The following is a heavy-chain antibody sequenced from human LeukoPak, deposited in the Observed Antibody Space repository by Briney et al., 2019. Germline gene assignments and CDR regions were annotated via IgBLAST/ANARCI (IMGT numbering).Heavy chain of an antibody. CDR1: GFTVSNNY. Sequence: PGGSLRLSCAASGFTVSNNYMSWVGQAPGKGLEWVALIYSGGSTYYADFVKGRFTISRDNSKNTLYLQMSSLRAEDTAVYYCAGFSHKGVWGQGTTVTVSS. CDR2: IYSGGST. V-gene: IGHV3-66*01. CDR3: AGFSHKGV. J-gene: IGHJ6*02.